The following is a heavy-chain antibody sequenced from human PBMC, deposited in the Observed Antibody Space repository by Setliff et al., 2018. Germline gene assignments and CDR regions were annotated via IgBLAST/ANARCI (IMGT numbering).Heavy chain of an antibody. V-gene: IGHV1-69*05. CDR1: GGTLSNSA. CDR3: ARGGPDSSGYYYALTPFDY. Sequence: GASVKVSCKASGGTLSNSAINWVRQAPGQGLEWMGGINPIFGTADYTQNFQGRLTITTDESTSTAYMELSSLRSEDTAVYYCARGGPDSSGYYYALTPFDYWGQGTLVTVSS. CDR2: INPIFGTA. D-gene: IGHD3-22*01. J-gene: IGHJ4*02.